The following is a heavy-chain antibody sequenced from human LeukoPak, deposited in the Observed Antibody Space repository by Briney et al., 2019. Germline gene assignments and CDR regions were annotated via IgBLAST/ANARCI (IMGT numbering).Heavy chain of an antibody. V-gene: IGHV3-7*01. CDR3: ARDKEAAVDFWSGYYPL. D-gene: IGHD3-3*01. CDR1: GFIFSSFW. Sequence: GGSLRLSCAASGFIFSSFWMGWVRQAPGKGLELVANIKRDGSERYYVDSVKGRFTISIDNAQNSLYLQMNSLRDEDTGVYYCARDKEAAVDFWSGYYPLWGQGTLVTVSS. J-gene: IGHJ4*02. CDR2: IKRDGSER.